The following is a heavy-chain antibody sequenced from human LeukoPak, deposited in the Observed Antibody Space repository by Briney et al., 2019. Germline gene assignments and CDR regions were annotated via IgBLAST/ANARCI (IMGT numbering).Heavy chain of an antibody. D-gene: IGHD4-17*01. CDR2: ISSGSHTI. CDR3: ARDQDYASDF. CDR1: GFTFSSHS. V-gene: IGHV3-48*02. J-gene: IGHJ4*02. Sequence: TGGSLRLSCVASGFTFSSHSMNWVRQTPGKGLEWVSYISSGSHTIDYADSVKGRFTISRDNAKNSLYLQMDSLRNEDTAVYYCARDQDYASDFWGLGTLVTVSS.